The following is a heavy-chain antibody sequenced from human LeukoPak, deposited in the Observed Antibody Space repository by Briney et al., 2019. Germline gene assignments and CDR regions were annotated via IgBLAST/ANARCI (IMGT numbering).Heavy chain of an antibody. CDR1: GGSISSGDYS. J-gene: IGHJ4*02. Sequence: SETLSLTCAVSGGSISSGDYSWSWIRQPPGKGLEWIGCIYHSGSTYYNPSLKSRVTISVDRSKNQFSLKLSSVTAADTAVYYCARGTYYYGSGRQYYFGYRGQGTLVTVSS. V-gene: IGHV4-30-2*01. CDR3: ARGTYYYGSGRQYYFGY. CDR2: IYHSGST. D-gene: IGHD3-10*01.